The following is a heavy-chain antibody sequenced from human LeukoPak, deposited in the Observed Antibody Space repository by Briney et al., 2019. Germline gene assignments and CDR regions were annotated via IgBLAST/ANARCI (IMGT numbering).Heavy chain of an antibody. CDR3: ARKDTAQSN. D-gene: IGHD5-18*01. J-gene: IGHJ4*02. CDR2: ISYDGSNK. V-gene: IGHV3-30*03. Sequence: GGSLRLSCAVSGFTLSSYSMNWVRQAPGKGLEWVAVISYDGSNKYYADSVKGRFTISRDNSKNTLYLQMNSLRAEDTAVYYCARKDTAQSNWGQGTLVTVST. CDR1: GFTLSSYS.